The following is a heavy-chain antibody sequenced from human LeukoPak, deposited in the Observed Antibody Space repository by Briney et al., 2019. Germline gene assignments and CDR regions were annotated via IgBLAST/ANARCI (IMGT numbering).Heavy chain of an antibody. J-gene: IGHJ3*01. Sequence: GGSLGLSCAASGFTFSSNWMGWVRQAPGKGLEWVANINEAGNEKYYGDSVTGRFTIARDNANKLLDLQMNSLRGDDSAVYYCVRDDGSLIGRDWGQGTMVTVSS. CDR3: VRDDGSLIGRD. CDR2: INEAGNEK. CDR1: GFTFSSNW. D-gene: IGHD2/OR15-2a*01. V-gene: IGHV3-7*01.